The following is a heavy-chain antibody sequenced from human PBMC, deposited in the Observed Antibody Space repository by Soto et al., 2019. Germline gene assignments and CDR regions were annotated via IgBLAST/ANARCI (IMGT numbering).Heavy chain of an antibody. D-gene: IGHD1-1*01. Sequence: QVQLVQSGTEVKKPGASVTVSCKSSGYTFTDFYLHWLRQAPGQGLEWVGWINPKSGDTKSSQRCQGRVTMSRDTSVSTAYIDLTSLTSDDTAIYYCATGTNGTTGWYHPWGQGTRVTVSS. CDR2: INPKSGDT. J-gene: IGHJ5*01. V-gene: IGHV1-2*02. CDR3: ATGTNGTTGWYHP. CDR1: GYTFTDFY.